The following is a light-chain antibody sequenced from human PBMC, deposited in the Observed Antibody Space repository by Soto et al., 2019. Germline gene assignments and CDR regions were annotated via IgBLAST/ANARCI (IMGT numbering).Light chain of an antibody. V-gene: IGLV2-14*01. CDR2: EVS. CDR1: SSDVGGYNY. J-gene: IGLJ2*01. Sequence: QSALTQPASVSGSPGQSITIACTGTSSDVGGYNYVSWYQQHPGKAPKLMIYEVSNRPTGVSNRFSGSKSGNTASLTISGLQAEDEADYYCSSSTSSSTLVFGGGTQRTVL. CDR3: SSSTSSSTLV.